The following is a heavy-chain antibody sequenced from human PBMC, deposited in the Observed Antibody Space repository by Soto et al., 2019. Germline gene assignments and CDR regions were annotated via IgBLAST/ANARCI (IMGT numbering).Heavy chain of an antibody. CDR3: ASRDPGTSVDY. J-gene: IGHJ4*02. CDR2: IYRTGST. V-gene: IGHV4-4*02. CDR1: GASFTGNDW. Sequence: PSETLSLTCAVSGASFTGNDWLTWVRQPPGRGLEWIGEIYRTGSTNYNPSLKSRVTISLDKSENQFSLKVTSLTAADTAVYYCASRDPGTSVDYWGQGTLVTVSS. D-gene: IGHD1-7*01.